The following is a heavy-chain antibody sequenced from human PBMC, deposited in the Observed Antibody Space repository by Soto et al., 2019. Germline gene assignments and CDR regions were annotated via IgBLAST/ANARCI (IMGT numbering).Heavy chain of an antibody. J-gene: IGHJ4*02. CDR1: GYTFNNFV. Sequence: QVQLVQSGTEVQKPGASVKVSCKASGYTFNNFVVAWVRQAPGQGLEWMGWISASNGDTNYAQKFQGRVTMTTDTSTNTAYMQLRSLRSDDTGVYYGARATVGVGRTAAYIDHWGQGTLVSVSS. CDR2: ISASNGDT. D-gene: IGHD1-26*01. V-gene: IGHV1-18*01. CDR3: ARATVGVGRTAAYIDH.